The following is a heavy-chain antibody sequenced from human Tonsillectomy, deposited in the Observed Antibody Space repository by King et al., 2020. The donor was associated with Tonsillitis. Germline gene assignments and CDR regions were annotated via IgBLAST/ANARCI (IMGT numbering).Heavy chain of an antibody. D-gene: IGHD2-2*01. V-gene: IGHV1-69*01. Sequence: QLVQSGAEVKKPGSSVKVSCKASGGTFSSYAISWVRQAPGQGLEWMGGIIPIFGTANYAQKFQGRVTITADESTSTAYLELSSLRSEDTAVYYCARGEVWYPLLKPGWFDPWGQGTLVTVSS. J-gene: IGHJ5*02. CDR2: IIPIFGTA. CDR3: ARGEVWYPLLKPGWFDP. CDR1: GGTFSSYA.